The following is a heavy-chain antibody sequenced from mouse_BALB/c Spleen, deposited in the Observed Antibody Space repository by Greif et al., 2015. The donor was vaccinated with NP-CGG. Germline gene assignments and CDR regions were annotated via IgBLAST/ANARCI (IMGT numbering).Heavy chain of an antibody. Sequence: QVQLKESGPGLVAPSQSLSITCTVSGFSLTSYGVHWVRQPPGKGLEWLGVIWAGGSTNYNSALMSRLSISKDNSKSQVFLKMNSLQTDDTAMYYCARDDLYDYGAWFAYWGQGTLVTVSA. CDR1: GFSLTSYG. CDR2: IWAGGST. CDR3: ARDDLYDYGAWFAY. V-gene: IGHV2-9*02. D-gene: IGHD2-4*01. J-gene: IGHJ3*01.